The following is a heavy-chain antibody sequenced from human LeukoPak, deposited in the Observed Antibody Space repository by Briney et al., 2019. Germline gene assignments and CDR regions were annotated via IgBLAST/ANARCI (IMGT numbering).Heavy chain of an antibody. D-gene: IGHD3-3*01. J-gene: IGHJ4*02. CDR2: ISYDGSNK. V-gene: IGHV3-30*18. CDR3: AKDGPSGVPKDPNYFDY. CDR1: GFTFSSYG. Sequence: GGSLRLSCAASGFTFSSYGMHWVRQAPGKGLEWVAVISYDGSNKYYADSVKGRFTISRDNSKNTLYLQMNSLRAEDTAVYYCAKDGPSGVPKDPNYFDYWGQGTLVTVSS.